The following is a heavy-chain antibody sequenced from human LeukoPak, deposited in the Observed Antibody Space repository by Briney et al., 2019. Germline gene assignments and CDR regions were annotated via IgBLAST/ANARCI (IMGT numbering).Heavy chain of an antibody. CDR1: GGSFSGYY. CDR3: ARGHDFWSGYSYYFDY. J-gene: IGHJ4*02. Sequence: PSETLSLTCAVYGGSFSGYYWSWIRQPPGKGLEWIGEINHSGSTNYNPSLKSRVTISVDTSKNQFSLKLSSVTAADTAVYYCARGHDFWSGYSYYFDYWGQGTLVTVSS. V-gene: IGHV4-34*01. D-gene: IGHD3-3*01. CDR2: INHSGST.